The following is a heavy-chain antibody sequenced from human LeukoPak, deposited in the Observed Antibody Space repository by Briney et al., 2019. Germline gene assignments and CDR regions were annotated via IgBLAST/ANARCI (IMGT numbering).Heavy chain of an antibody. D-gene: IGHD6-13*01. CDR3: ARDLAAAGLFDY. Sequence: PSETLSLTCTVSGGSISSYYWSWIRQPPGKGLEWIGYIYYSGSPNYNPSLKSRVTISVDTSKNQFSLKLSSVTAADTAVYYCARDLAAAGLFDYWGQGTLVTVSS. V-gene: IGHV4-59*12. J-gene: IGHJ4*02. CDR1: GGSISSYY. CDR2: IYYSGSP.